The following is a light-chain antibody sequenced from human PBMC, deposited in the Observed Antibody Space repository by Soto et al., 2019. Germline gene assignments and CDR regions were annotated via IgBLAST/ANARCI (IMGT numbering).Light chain of an antibody. CDR2: EVN. Sequence: QSVLTQPASVSGSPGQSITISCTGTSSDVGGYTYVSWYQQHPGKAPKLMIYEVNNRPSGVSNRFSGSKSGNTASLTISGLQAEDEADYYCSSYTSGSTLYVFGTGTKVTVL. CDR1: SSDVGGYTY. CDR3: SSYTSGSTLYV. J-gene: IGLJ1*01. V-gene: IGLV2-14*01.